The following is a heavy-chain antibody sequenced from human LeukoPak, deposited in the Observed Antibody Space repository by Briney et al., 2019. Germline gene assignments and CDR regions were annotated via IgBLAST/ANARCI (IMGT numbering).Heavy chain of an antibody. D-gene: IGHD1-1*01. CDR3: ARDWVQLERRQGEYYFDY. CDR1: GYTFTGYC. V-gene: IGHV1-2*02. Sequence: ASVKVSCKASGYTFTGYCMHWVRQAPGQGLEWMGWINPNSGGTNYAQKFQGRVTMTRDTSISTAYMELSRLRSDDTAVYYCARDWVQLERRQGEYYFDYWGQGTLVTVSS. CDR2: INPNSGGT. J-gene: IGHJ4*02.